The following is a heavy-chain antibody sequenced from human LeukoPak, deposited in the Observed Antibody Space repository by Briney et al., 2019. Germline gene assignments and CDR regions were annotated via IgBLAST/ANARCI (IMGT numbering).Heavy chain of an antibody. Sequence: GASVKVSCKASGYTFTTYFMHWVRQAPGQGLEWMGLNIPSGGSTTYAQKFQDRVTMTRDTSTNTVYMELSSLRSEDTAVYYCVRAGGDTSSNYNWFDPWGQGTLVTVSS. CDR2: NIPSGGST. V-gene: IGHV1-46*01. CDR1: GYTFTTYF. D-gene: IGHD6-6*01. J-gene: IGHJ5*02. CDR3: VRAGGDTSSNYNWFDP.